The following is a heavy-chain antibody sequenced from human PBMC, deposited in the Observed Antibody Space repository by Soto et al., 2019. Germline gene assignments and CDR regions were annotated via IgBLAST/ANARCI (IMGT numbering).Heavy chain of an antibody. Sequence: QVQLVQSGAEVKKPGASVKVSCKASGDTFPDYYIHWVRQAPGQGLEWMGTVNPSGGHTTYAQHFLGRLTMTRDASTSTLDMELASLTSEHAAIYFCAGGGHVVVVTTALDYWGQGTLVTVSS. CDR3: AGGGHVVVVTTALDY. J-gene: IGHJ4*02. V-gene: IGHV1-46*01. CDR2: VNPSGGHT. D-gene: IGHD2-21*02. CDR1: GDTFPDYY.